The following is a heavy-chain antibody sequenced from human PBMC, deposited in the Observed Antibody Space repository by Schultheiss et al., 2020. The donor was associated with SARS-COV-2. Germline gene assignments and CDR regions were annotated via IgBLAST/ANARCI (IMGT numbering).Heavy chain of an antibody. V-gene: IGHV1-2*06. CDR3: ATHLNYYDSSGYAY. D-gene: IGHD3-22*01. CDR1: GYTFTGYY. Sequence: ASVKVSCKASGYTFTGYYMHWVRQAPGQGLEWMGRINPNSGGTNYAQKFQGRVTMTRDTSISTAYMELSRLRSDDTAVYYCATHLNYYDSSGYAYWGQGTLVTVSS. CDR2: INPNSGGT. J-gene: IGHJ4*02.